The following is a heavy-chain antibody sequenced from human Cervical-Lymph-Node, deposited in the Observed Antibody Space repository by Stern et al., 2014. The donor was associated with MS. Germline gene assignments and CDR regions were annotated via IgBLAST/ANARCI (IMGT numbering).Heavy chain of an antibody. CDR2: IYPGNSDT. J-gene: IGHJ6*02. Sequence: VQLVQSGAEMKKPGESLKISCKGYGYSFTTYWIGWVRQMPGKGLEWMGMIYPGNSDTGYSPSFQGQVTISADKSISTAYLQWNSLKASDTAMYYCARHSVSSVGGMDVWGQGTTVTVSS. V-gene: IGHV5-51*01. CDR1: GYSFTTYW. D-gene: IGHD3-16*02. CDR3: ARHSVSSVGGMDV.